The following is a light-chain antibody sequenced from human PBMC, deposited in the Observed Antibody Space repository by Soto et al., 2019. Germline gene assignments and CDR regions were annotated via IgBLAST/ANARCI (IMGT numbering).Light chain of an antibody. J-gene: IGLJ2*01. CDR2: SDN. Sequence: QSVLTQPPSASGTPGQRVTISCSGSSSNMGTNTVNWYQQLPRTAPNLLIYSDNQRPSGVPDRFSGSKSGTSASMAITVLQYEEEADYYCAASDGSLLHIFFGGGTKLTVL. V-gene: IGLV1-44*01. CDR1: SSNMGTNT. CDR3: AASDGSLLHIF.